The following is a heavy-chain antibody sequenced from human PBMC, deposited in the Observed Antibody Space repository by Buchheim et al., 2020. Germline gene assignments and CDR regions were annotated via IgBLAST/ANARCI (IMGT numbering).Heavy chain of an antibody. V-gene: IGHV3-30-3*01. CDR2: ISYDGSNK. CDR3: ARAARGGGYGSSLDI. CDR1: GFTFSSYA. J-gene: IGHJ3*02. Sequence: QVQLVESGGGVVQPGRSLRLSCAASGFTFSSYAMHWVRQAPGKGLEWVAVISYDGSNKYYADSVKGRFTISRDNSKNTLYLQMNSLRAEDTAVYYCARAARGGGYGSSLDIWGQGT. D-gene: IGHD3-10*01.